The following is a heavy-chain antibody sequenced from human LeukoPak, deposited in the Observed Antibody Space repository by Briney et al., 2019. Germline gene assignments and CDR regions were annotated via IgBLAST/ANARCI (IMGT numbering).Heavy chain of an antibody. CDR3: VKDMKIKAAGYYFDY. Sequence: GGSPRLSCAASGFTFSDYGMHWVRQAPGKGLEWVAVIANDGRDKKYADSVRGRFTISRDNSKNTVYLQMNSLRAEDTAVFYCVKDMKIKAAGYYFDYWGQGTLVTVSS. CDR1: GFTFSDYG. J-gene: IGHJ4*02. D-gene: IGHD6-13*01. CDR2: IANDGRDK. V-gene: IGHV3-30*18.